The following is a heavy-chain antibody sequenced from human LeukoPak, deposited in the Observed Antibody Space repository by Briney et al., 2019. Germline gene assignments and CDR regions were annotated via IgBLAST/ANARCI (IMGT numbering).Heavy chain of an antibody. D-gene: IGHD1-1*01. CDR1: GFTFDDYA. CDR3: AKAMRVHNNWFDP. Sequence: GGSLRLSCAASGFTFDDYAMHWARQAPGKGLEWVSGISWNSGSIGYAGSVKGRFTISRDNAKNSLYLQMNSLRAEDTALYYCAKAMRVHNNWFDPWGQGTLVTVSS. CDR2: ISWNSGSI. J-gene: IGHJ5*02. V-gene: IGHV3-9*01.